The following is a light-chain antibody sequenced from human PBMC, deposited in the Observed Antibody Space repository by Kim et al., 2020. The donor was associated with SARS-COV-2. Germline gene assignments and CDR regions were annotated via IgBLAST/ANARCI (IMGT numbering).Light chain of an antibody. CDR3: SSYTTSNTFI. J-gene: IGLJ1*01. Sequence: QSALAQPASVSGSPGQSITISCTGSSSDVGRYTFVSWYQKHPGKAPNLVIYDVTKRPSGISDRFSGSKSGNTASLTISGLRAEDEADYYCSSYTTSNTFIFGLGTKVTVL. V-gene: IGLV2-14*03. CDR1: SSDVGRYTF. CDR2: DVT.